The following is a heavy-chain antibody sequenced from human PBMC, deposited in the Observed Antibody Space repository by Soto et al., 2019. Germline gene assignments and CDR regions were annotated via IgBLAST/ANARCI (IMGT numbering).Heavy chain of an antibody. J-gene: IGHJ5*02. Sequence: SETLSLTCTVSGGSISSYYWSWIRQPPGKGLEWIGYIYYSGSTNYNPSLKSRVTISVDTSMNQFCLRLSAVTAADTAVYYCAGGIGAGVTAIPNWFDPWGQGTLVTVSS. D-gene: IGHD2-21*02. CDR1: GGSISSYY. CDR2: IYYSGST. V-gene: IGHV4-59*01. CDR3: AGGIGAGVTAIPNWFDP.